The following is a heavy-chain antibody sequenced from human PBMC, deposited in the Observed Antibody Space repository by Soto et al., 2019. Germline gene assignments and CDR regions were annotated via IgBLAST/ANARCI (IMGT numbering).Heavy chain of an antibody. CDR3: GKGDTIFGVVGD. V-gene: IGHV3-11*06. J-gene: IGHJ4*02. D-gene: IGHD3-3*01. CDR2: INNDATYR. Sequence: KTGGSLRLSCAGSGFTFSDYFITWIRQAPGKGLEWISYINNDATYRKYADSVKGRLTVSRDNAKNSVFLQMNSLRPEDTALYYCGKGDTIFGVVGDWGPGTLVTVSS. CDR1: GFTFSDYF.